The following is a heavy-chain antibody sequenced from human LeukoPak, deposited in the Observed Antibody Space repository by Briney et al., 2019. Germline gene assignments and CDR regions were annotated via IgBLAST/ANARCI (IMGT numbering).Heavy chain of an antibody. Sequence: PGGSLRLSCAASGFTFSNYDMHWVRQAPGKGLEWVAFIWSDGTNRYYADSVKGRFTISRDNSKNTLSLQMNSLRPEDTAVYYCTRAGGLVRGVHYYYYMDVWGKGTTVTISS. CDR1: GFTFSNYD. D-gene: IGHD3-10*01. J-gene: IGHJ6*03. CDR3: TRAGGLVRGVHYYYYMDV. V-gene: IGHV3-30*02. CDR2: IWSDGTNR.